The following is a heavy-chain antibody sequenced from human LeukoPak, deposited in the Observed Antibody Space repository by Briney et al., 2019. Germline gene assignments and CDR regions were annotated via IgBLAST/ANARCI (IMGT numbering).Heavy chain of an antibody. J-gene: IGHJ4*02. Sequence: PGGSLRLSCAASGFTFRSYEMNWVRQAPGKGLERVSYISSSSSTIYYSDSLKGRFTISRDNAKNSLYLQMNSLRAEDTAVYYCATGGGPGWFGELFRGYFFDYWGQGTLVTVSS. D-gene: IGHD3-10*01. CDR1: GFTFRSYE. CDR3: ATGGGPGWFGELFRGYFFDY. CDR2: ISSSSSTI. V-gene: IGHV3-48*03.